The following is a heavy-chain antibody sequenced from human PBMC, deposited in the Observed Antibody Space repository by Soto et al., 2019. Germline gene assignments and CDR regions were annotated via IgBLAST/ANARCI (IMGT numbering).Heavy chain of an antibody. CDR1: GGSISSSSYY. V-gene: IGHV4-39*01. Sequence: SETLSLTCTVSGGSISSSSYYWGWIRQPPGKGLEWIGSIYYSGSTYYNPSLKSRVTISVDTSKNQFSLKLSSVTAADTAVYYCARLPAVVVPAAMSYYYYYMDVWGKGTTVTVSS. D-gene: IGHD2-2*01. CDR3: ARLPAVVVPAAMSYYYYYMDV. CDR2: IYYSGST. J-gene: IGHJ6*03.